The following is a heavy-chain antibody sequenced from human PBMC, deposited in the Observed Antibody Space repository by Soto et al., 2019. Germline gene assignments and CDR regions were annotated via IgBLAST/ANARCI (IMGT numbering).Heavy chain of an antibody. CDR3: ARRGSGSYYDS. J-gene: IGHJ4*02. Sequence: EVQLLESGGGLVQPGGSLRLSCAASGFTFSSYAMRWVRQAPGKGLEWVSAISGSGDSTYYADSVKGRFTISRDNSKNTVYLQMNSRRGEDTAVYYCARRGSGSYYDSWGQGTLVTVSS. CDR1: GFTFSSYA. V-gene: IGHV3-23*01. CDR2: ISGSGDST. D-gene: IGHD1-26*01.